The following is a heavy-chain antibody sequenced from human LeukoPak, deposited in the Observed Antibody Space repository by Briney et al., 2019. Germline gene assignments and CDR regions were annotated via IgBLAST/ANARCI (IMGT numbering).Heavy chain of an antibody. CDR1: GASVSSNGYY. CDR3: ALLQAYRPLDY. Sequence: MASETLSLTCTVSGASVSSNGYYWNWIRQPPGKGLEWIGYIVNRGSTNYNPSLKSRVTISVDTSNNQFSLRLNSVTAADTAVYFCALLQAYRPLDYWGQGTLVTVSS. V-gene: IGHV4-61*08. J-gene: IGHJ4*02. CDR2: IVNRGST. D-gene: IGHD2/OR15-2a*01.